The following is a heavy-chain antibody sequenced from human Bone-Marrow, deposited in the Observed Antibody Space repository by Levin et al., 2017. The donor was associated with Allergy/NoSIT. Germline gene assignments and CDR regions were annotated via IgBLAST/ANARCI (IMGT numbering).Heavy chain of an antibody. CDR1: GFSFSAYA. V-gene: IGHV3-23*01. D-gene: IGHD3-10*01. CDR2: ISDSGAIT. CDR3: VTQWGKVRGGDS. Sequence: GESLKISCAASGFSFSAYAMKWIRQAPGKGLEWVSMISDSGAITRYADSLKGRFTISRDNSKNTVFLQMNSLRAEDTATYYCVTQWGKVRGGDSWGQGTLVTVSS. J-gene: IGHJ5*01.